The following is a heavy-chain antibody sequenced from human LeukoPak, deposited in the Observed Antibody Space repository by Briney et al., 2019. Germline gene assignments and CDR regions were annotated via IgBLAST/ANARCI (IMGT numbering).Heavy chain of an antibody. J-gene: IGHJ3*02. D-gene: IGHD1-26*01. Sequence: KCGESLKISCKGSGYSFTSYWIGWVRQMPGKGLEWMGIIYPGDSDTIYSPSFQGQVTISADKSISTAYLQWSSLKASDTAMYYCARHVRELLTGDAFDIWGQGTMVTVSS. CDR2: IYPGDSDT. CDR1: GYSFTSYW. CDR3: ARHVRELLTGDAFDI. V-gene: IGHV5-51*01.